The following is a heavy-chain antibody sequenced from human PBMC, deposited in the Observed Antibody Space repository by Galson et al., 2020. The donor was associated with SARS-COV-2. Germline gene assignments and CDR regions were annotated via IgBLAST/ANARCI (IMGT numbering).Heavy chain of an antibody. CDR2: IRGDGSET. CDR3: SREGWQGGY. CDR1: GFTFKDYW. V-gene: IGHV3-7*01. D-gene: IGHD6-19*01. Sequence: GESLKLSCAVSGFTFKDYWMSWVRQAPGKGLEWVANIRGDGSETNYVDSVKGRFSISRDNAVDTLYLEMNSLRVEDTAVYYCSREGWQGGYWGQGTRVTVSS. J-gene: IGHJ4*02.